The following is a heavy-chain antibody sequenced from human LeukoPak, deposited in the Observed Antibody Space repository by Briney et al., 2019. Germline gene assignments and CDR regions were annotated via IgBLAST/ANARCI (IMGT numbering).Heavy chain of an antibody. CDR3: AKDKFGEVTRFDY. CDR1: GFTFSSYG. D-gene: IGHD3-10*01. CDR2: IRNDGSII. Sequence: GGSLRLSCAASGFTFSSYGMHWIRQAPGKGLEWVAFIRNDGSIIYNADSVKGRFTISRDNSKNTLYLQMNSLRAEDTALYYCAKDKFGEVTRFDYWGQGTLVTVSS. V-gene: IGHV3-30*02. J-gene: IGHJ4*02.